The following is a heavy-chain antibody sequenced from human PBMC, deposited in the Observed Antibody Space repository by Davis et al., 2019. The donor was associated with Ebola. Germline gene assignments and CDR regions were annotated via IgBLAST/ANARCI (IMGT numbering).Heavy chain of an antibody. V-gene: IGHV3-15*07. CDR1: GVTFSDAW. CDR2: IKSKTDGGTT. J-gene: IGHJ4*02. CDR3: TRVKDNSGYYYGAMGY. Sequence: GGSLRLSCAVSGVTFSDAWMNWVRQAPGKGLEWVGRIKSKTDGGTTDYAAPVKGRFTISRDDSKNTLYLQMASLKTEDTAVYYCTRVKDNSGYYYGAMGYWGQGTLVTVSS. D-gene: IGHD3-22*01.